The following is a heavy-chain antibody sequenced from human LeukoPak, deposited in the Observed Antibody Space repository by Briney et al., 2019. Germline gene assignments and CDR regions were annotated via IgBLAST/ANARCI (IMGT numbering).Heavy chain of an antibody. CDR2: ISYDGSNK. J-gene: IGHJ4*02. CDR1: GFTFSSYA. Sequence: PGGSLRLSCAASGFTFSSYAMHWVRQAPGKGLEWVAVISYDGSNKYYADSVKGRFTISRDNSKNTLYLQMNSLRAEDTAVYYCARDIGDIVVVVAATSSFDYWGQGTLVTVSS. V-gene: IGHV3-30-3*01. D-gene: IGHD2-15*01. CDR3: ARDIGDIVVVVAATSSFDY.